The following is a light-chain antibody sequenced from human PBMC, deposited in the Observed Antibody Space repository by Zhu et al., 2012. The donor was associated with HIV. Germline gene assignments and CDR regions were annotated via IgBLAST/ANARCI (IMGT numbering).Light chain of an antibody. CDR2: DAS. V-gene: IGKV3-11*01. J-gene: IGKJ4*01. CDR3: QQRINWPLT. Sequence: IVLTQSPATLSLPPGERATLSCRASQSVSNFLAWYQQKPGQAPRLLIYDASKRATGIPARFSGSGSGTDFTLTISSLEPEDFALYYCQQRINWPLTFGGGTKVE. CDR1: QSVSNF.